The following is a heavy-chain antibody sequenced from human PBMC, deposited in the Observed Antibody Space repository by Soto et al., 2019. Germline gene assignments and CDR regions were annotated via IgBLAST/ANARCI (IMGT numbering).Heavy chain of an antibody. V-gene: IGHV3-30-3*01. CDR2: ISYDGSNK. CDR3: ARDLLRYNWNDFPYSYYGMDV. J-gene: IGHJ6*02. CDR1: GFTFSSYA. Sequence: QVQLVESGGGVVQPGRSLRLSCAASGFTFSSYAMHWVRQAPGKGLEWVAVISYDGSNKYYADSVKGRFTISRDNSKNTLNLQMNSLRAEDTAVYYCARDLLRYNWNDFPYSYYGMDVWGQGTTVTVSS. D-gene: IGHD1-1*01.